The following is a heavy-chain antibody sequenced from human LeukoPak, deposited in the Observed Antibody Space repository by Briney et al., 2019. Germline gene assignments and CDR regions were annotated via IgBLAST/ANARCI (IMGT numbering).Heavy chain of an antibody. CDR1: GFTFSSYG. V-gene: IGHV3-30*02. D-gene: IGHD5-18*01. Sequence: GGSLRLSCAASGFTFSSYGMHWVRQAPGKGLEWVSFIQYDGSNKYYADSVKGRFTISRDNSKNTLYLQMNSLRAEDTAVYYCATGGGIQLWLQPGPDYWGQGTLVTVSS. CDR2: IQYDGSNK. J-gene: IGHJ4*02. CDR3: ATGGGIQLWLQPGPDY.